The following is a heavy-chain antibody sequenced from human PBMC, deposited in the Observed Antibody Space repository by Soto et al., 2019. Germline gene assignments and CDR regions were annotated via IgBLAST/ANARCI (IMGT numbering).Heavy chain of an antibody. J-gene: IGHJ6*02. V-gene: IGHV3-7*01. Sequence: VVESGGGLVQPGGSLRLSCAASGFAFSSFWMSWVRQAPGKGLEWVANIKEDGSEKHYVDSVKGRFTISRDNAKNSLYLQMNSLRGEDAAVYYCSRHETSLYYAMDVWGQGTPVTVSS. CDR3: SRHETSLYYAMDV. CDR2: IKEDGSEK. CDR1: GFAFSSFW.